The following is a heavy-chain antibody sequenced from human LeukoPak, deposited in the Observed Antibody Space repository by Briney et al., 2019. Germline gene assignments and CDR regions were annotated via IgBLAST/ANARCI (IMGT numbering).Heavy chain of an antibody. V-gene: IGHV3-48*01. Sequence: GGSLRLSCAASGFTFSSYSMNWVRQAPGKGLEWVSYISSSSSTIYYADSVKGRFTISRDNAKNSLYLQMNSLRAEDTAVYYCAARYCSGGSCRGVGAFDIWGQGTMVTVSS. J-gene: IGHJ3*02. CDR1: GFTFSSYS. D-gene: IGHD2-15*01. CDR3: AARYCSGGSCRGVGAFDI. CDR2: ISSSSSTI.